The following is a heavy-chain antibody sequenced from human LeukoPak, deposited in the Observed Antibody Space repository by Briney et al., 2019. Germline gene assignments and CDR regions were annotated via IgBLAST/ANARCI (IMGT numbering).Heavy chain of an antibody. CDR1: GFTFSSYI. V-gene: IGHV3-21*01. CDR3: AREIIAVAAL. CDR2: ISSSSSYI. Sequence: KSGGSLRLSCAASGFTFSSYIMNWVRQAPGKGLEWVSSISSSSSYIYYADSVKGRFTISRDNAKNSLYLQMNSLRAEDTAVYYCAREIIAVAALWGQGTLVTVSS. D-gene: IGHD6-19*01. J-gene: IGHJ4*02.